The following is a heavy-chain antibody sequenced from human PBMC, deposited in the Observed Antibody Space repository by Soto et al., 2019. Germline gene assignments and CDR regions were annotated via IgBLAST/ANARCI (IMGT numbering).Heavy chain of an antibody. D-gene: IGHD6-13*01. CDR2: ISGSGGST. CDR1: GFTFSSYA. J-gene: IGHJ6*02. V-gene: IGHV3-23*01. CDR3: AKPNPDRIAAAGQAYYYYYGMDV. Sequence: GGSLRLSCAASGFTFSSYAMSWVRQAPGKGLEWVSAISGSGGSTYYADSVKGRFTNSRDNSKNTLYLQMNSLRAEDTAVYYCAKPNPDRIAAAGQAYYYYYGMDVWGQGTTVTVSS.